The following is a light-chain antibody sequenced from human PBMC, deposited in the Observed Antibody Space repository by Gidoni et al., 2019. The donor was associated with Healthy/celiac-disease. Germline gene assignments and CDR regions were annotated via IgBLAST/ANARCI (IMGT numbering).Light chain of an antibody. Sequence: DIQMTQPPSSLSASVGDRVTITCRASQSISSYLNWYQQKPGKAPKLLIYAASSLQSGVPSRFSGSGSGTDFTLTISSLQPEDFATYYCQQSYSTRLFTFGPGTKVDIK. CDR2: AAS. CDR3: QQSYSTRLFT. V-gene: IGKV1-39*01. J-gene: IGKJ3*01. CDR1: QSISSY.